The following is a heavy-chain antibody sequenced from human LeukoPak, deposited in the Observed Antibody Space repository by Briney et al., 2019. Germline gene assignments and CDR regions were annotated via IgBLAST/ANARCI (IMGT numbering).Heavy chain of an antibody. CDR1: GFTFSSYA. CDR2: ISGSGGST. Sequence: GGSPRLSCAASGFTFSSYAMSWVRQAPGKGLEWVSAISGSGGSTYYADSVKGRFTISRDNSKNTLYLQMNSLRAEDTAVYYCAKDRNYYDSSGYDDYWGQGTLVTVSS. CDR3: AKDRNYYDSSGYDDY. D-gene: IGHD3-22*01. J-gene: IGHJ4*02. V-gene: IGHV3-23*01.